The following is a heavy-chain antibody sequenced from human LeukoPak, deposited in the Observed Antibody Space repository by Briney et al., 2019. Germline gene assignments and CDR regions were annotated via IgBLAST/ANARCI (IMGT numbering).Heavy chain of an antibody. Sequence: GGSLRLSCAASGFTFSSSAMSWVRQVPGKGLEWVSGISASGGSTYYADSVRGRFTISRDNSKNTVYLQMNGLRAEDTAVYYCARELSSSGFFDYWGQGTLVTVSS. CDR3: ARELSSSGFFDY. D-gene: IGHD6-19*01. CDR2: ISASGGST. J-gene: IGHJ4*02. CDR1: GFTFSSSA. V-gene: IGHV3-23*01.